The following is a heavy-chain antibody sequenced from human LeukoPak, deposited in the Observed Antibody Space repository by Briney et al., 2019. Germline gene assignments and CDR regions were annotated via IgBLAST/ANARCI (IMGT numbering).Heavy chain of an antibody. CDR1: GFTFSSYA. Sequence: GGSLRLSCAASGFTFSSYAMSWVRQAPGRGLEWVSAISGSGGSTYYADSVKGRFTISRDNSKNTLYLQMNSLRAEDTAVYYCATELGYCSSTSCGWGQGTLVTVSS. CDR2: ISGSGGST. CDR3: ATELGYCSSTSCG. D-gene: IGHD2-2*01. V-gene: IGHV3-23*01. J-gene: IGHJ4*02.